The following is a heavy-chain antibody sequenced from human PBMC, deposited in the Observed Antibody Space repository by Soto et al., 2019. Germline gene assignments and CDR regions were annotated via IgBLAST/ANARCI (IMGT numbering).Heavy chain of an antibody. Sequence: QVQLQESGPGLVKPSQTLSLTCTVSGGSISSGDYYWSWIRQPPGKGLEWIGYIYYSGSTHYNPSLKSRVTIAVDTSKNQFSQKLGSVTAADTAVYYCARVRRGISGAVYYFDYWGQGTLVTVSS. CDR3: ARVRRGISGAVYYFDY. CDR1: GGSISSGDYY. CDR2: IYYSGST. J-gene: IGHJ4*02. D-gene: IGHD3-10*01. V-gene: IGHV4-30-4*01.